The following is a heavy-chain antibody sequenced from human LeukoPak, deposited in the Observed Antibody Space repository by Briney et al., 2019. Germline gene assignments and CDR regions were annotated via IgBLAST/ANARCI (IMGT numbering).Heavy chain of an antibody. CDR1: GGSISSYY. J-gene: IGHJ4*02. D-gene: IGHD4-17*01. Sequence: SETLSLTCTVSGGSISSYYWSWIRQPPGKGLEWIGYIYYSGSTNCNPSLKSRVTISVDTSKNQFSLKLSSVTAADTAVYYCARDPDYGDSHFDYWGQGTLVTVSS. CDR2: IYYSGST. V-gene: IGHV4-59*12. CDR3: ARDPDYGDSHFDY.